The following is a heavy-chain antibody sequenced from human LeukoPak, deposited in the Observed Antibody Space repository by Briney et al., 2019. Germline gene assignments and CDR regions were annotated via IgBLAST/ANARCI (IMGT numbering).Heavy chain of an antibody. CDR2: ISTYDGNT. J-gene: IGHJ3*02. V-gene: IGHV1-18*04. Sequence: ASVKVSCKASGYTFSDYYMHWVRQAPGQGLEWMGWISTYDGNTNYAQNLQGRVTMTTDTSTRTAYMELRSLRSGDTAVYYCARWSYSSDWYFGTFDIWGQGTTVTISS. CDR1: GYTFSDYY. CDR3: ARWSYSSDWYFGTFDI. D-gene: IGHD6-19*01.